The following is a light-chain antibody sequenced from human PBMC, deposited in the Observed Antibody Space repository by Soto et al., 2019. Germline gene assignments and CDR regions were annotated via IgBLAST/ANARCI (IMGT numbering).Light chain of an antibody. V-gene: IGKV3-11*01. CDR1: QSLSSY. CDR3: QQRSDWPLT. J-gene: IGKJ4*01. Sequence: EIVLTQSPATLSLSPGERATLSCRASQSLSSYLAWYQQKRGQAPRLLIYDASKRATGIPARFSGSGSGTAFTLSISSLVPEDFAVYYCQQRSDWPLTFGGGTKVETK. CDR2: DAS.